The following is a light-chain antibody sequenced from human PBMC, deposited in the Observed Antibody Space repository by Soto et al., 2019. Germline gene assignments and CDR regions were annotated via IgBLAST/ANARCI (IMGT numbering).Light chain of an antibody. J-gene: IGKJ1*01. Sequence: EIVLTQSPGTLSLSPGERATLSCRASQGVSSTYLAWYQQKPGQAPRLLIYGASFRATGIPDRFSGSGSGTDFTLTISRLEPEDVAVYYCQQFGGSSRTFGQGTKVEIK. V-gene: IGKV3-20*01. CDR3: QQFGGSSRT. CDR2: GAS. CDR1: QGVSSTY.